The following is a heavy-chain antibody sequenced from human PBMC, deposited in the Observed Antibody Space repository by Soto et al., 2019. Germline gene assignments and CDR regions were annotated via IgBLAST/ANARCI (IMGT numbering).Heavy chain of an antibody. J-gene: IGHJ6*02. CDR1: GGSIRSGGYY. V-gene: IGHV4-31*03. CDR2: IYYSGNT. CDR3: ARDRLMATAGTARHYFGLDV. Sequence: SETLSLTCTVSGGSIRSGGYYWSWVRQNPKRGLEWIGNIYYSGNTYYNPSLKSRLTISVDTSKNQFSLNLSSVTAADTAVYYCARDRLMATAGTARHYFGLDVWGQGTTVTVS. D-gene: IGHD5-18*01.